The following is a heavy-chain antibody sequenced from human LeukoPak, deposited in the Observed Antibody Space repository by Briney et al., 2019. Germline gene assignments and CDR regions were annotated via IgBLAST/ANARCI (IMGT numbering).Heavy chain of an antibody. CDR3: ASGSTPGSGYSFDS. Sequence: PGGSLRLSCVASGFTFRSYAMAWVRQAPGKGLEQGLEWVASIIAGGDTFYADSVKGRFTISRDNSRNTLYLQMNRLRAEDTDIYYCASGSTPGSGYSFDSWGPGTLVTVSS. D-gene: IGHD3-22*01. V-gene: IGHV3-23*01. CDR2: IIAGGDT. CDR1: GFTFRSYA. J-gene: IGHJ4*01.